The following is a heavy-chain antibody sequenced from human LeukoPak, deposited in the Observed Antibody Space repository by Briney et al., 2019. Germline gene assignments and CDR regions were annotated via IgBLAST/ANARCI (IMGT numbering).Heavy chain of an antibody. CDR3: ARHIGYSAWNPDY. D-gene: IGHD5-12*01. V-gene: IGHV5-51*01. CDR2: IYPYDSDT. CDR1: GYRFTSYW. J-gene: IGHJ4*02. Sequence: GESLKISFQASGYRFTSYWIGWVRPMPGKGLEWKGIIYPYDSDTRYSPSFQGQVTISADKSISTAYLQWSNLKASDTAMYYCARHIGYSAWNPDYWGQGTLVTVSS.